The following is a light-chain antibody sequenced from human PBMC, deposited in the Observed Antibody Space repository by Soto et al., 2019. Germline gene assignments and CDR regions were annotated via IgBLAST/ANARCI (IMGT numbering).Light chain of an antibody. CDR1: SSNIGAGYD. V-gene: IGLV1-40*01. J-gene: IGLJ1*01. CDR2: GNS. CDR3: QSYDSSLSGYG. Sequence: QSVLTQPPAVSGAPGQRVTISCTGSSSNIGAGYDVHWYQQLPGTAPKLLIYGNSNRPSGVPDRFSGSKSGTSASLAITGLQVEDAADYYCQSYDSSLSGYGFGTGAKGTV.